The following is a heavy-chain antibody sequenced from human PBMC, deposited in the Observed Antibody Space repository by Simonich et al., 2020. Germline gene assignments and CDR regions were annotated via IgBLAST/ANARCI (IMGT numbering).Heavy chain of an antibody. CDR1: GFTFSSYW. V-gene: IGHV3-74*01. J-gene: IGHJ3*02. CDR2: INSDGSST. D-gene: IGHD4-4*01. Sequence: EVQLVESGGGLVQPGGSLRLSCAASGFTFSSYWMHWVRQAPGKGRVCVSSINSDGSSTSYADSVKGRFTISRDNAKNTLYLQMNSLRAEDTAVYYCARDYSNYDAFDIWGQGTMVTVSS. CDR3: ARDYSNYDAFDI.